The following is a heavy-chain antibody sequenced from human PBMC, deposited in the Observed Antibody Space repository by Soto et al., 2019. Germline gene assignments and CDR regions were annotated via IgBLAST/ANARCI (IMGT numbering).Heavy chain of an antibody. CDR1: GFTFSDYY. CDR2: IRNKANSYST. V-gene: IGHV3-72*01. Sequence: EVQLVESGGGLVQPGGFLRLSCAVSGFTFSDYYMDWVRQAPGKGLEWVGRIRNKANSYSTEYAASVKGRFTISGDDSKNSLYLQMNSLKTEDTAVYYCTRDLASGIPRGLDVWGQGIAVTVSS. CDR3: TRDLASGIPRGLDV. J-gene: IGHJ6*02. D-gene: IGHD2-21*02.